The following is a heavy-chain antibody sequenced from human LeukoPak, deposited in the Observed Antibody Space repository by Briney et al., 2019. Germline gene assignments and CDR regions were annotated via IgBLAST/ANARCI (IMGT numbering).Heavy chain of an antibody. Sequence: ASVKVSCKASGYTFTGYYMHWVRQAPGQGLEWMGWINPNNDVTNYALKFQGGVTMTRDTSISTAYMELSGLRSDDTAVYYCARSDGAYYFDYWGQGTLVTVSS. D-gene: IGHD2-21*01. J-gene: IGHJ4*02. CDR1: GYTFTGYY. CDR2: INPNNDVT. CDR3: ARSDGAYYFDY. V-gene: IGHV1-2*02.